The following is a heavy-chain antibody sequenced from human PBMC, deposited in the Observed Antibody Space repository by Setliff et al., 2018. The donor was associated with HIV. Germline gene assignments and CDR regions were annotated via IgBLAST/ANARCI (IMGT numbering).Heavy chain of an antibody. CDR2: IYYSGGP. V-gene: IGHV4-39*01. J-gene: IGHJ3*02. D-gene: IGHD3-16*02. Sequence: SETLSLTCTVSGGSISSSSYYWGWISQPPGTGLEWIGSIYYSGGPYYNPSLKSRVTITVDTSKNQFSLKLNSVTAPDTAVDYCARQGYGYVWGSYRPPLGAFDIWGQGTVVTVSS. CDR3: ARQGYGYVWGSYRPPLGAFDI. CDR1: GGSISSSSYY.